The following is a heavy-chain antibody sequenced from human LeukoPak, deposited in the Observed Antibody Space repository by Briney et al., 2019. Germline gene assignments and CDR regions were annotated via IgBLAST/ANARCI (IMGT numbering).Heavy chain of an antibody. J-gene: IGHJ3*02. CDR2: ISYDGSNK. D-gene: IGHD4-23*01. CDR1: GFTFNNYA. Sequence: PGGSLRLSCAASGFTFNNYAMHWVRQAPGKGLEWVAVISYDGSNKYYADSVKGRFTISGDNSKNTLYLQMNSLRAEDTAVYYCAKDQGPVVNDGPGAFDIWGQGTMVTVSS. V-gene: IGHV3-30*04. CDR3: AKDQGPVVNDGPGAFDI.